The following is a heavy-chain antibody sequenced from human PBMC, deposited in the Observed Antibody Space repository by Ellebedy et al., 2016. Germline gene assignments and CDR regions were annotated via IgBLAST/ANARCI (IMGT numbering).Heavy chain of an antibody. CDR2: ISWDGGST. V-gene: IGHV3-43*01. Sequence: GESLKISCAASGFTFDDYTMHWVRQAPGKGLEWVSLISWDGGSTYYADSVKGRFTISRDNSKNSLYLQMNSLRTEDTALYYCAKDMWPCRGDCFESPFDYWGQGTLVTVSS. D-gene: IGHD2-21*02. J-gene: IGHJ4*02. CDR3: AKDMWPCRGDCFESPFDY. CDR1: GFTFDDYT.